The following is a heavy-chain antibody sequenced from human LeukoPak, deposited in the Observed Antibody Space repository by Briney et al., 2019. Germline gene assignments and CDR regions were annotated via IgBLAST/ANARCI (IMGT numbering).Heavy chain of an antibody. V-gene: IGHV1-46*01. J-gene: IGHJ6*02. D-gene: IGHD3-22*01. Sequence: EASVEVSCKASGYTFTSYYMHWVRQAPGQGLEWMGIINPSGGSTSYAQKFQGRVTMTRDTSTSTVYMELSSLRSEDTAVYYCAILSGYDSYYYYGMDVWGQGTTVTVSS. CDR1: GYTFTSYY. CDR2: INPSGGST. CDR3: AILSGYDSYYYYGMDV.